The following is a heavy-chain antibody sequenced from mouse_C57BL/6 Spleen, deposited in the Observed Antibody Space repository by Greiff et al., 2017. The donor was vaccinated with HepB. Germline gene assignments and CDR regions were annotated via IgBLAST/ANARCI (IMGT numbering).Heavy chain of an antibody. CDR3: ARSVTTVGAPIDY. D-gene: IGHD1-1*01. CDR1: GYTFTSYW. CDR2: INPSSGYT. Sequence: QVQLQQSGAELAKPGASVKLSCKASGYTFTSYWMHWVKQRPGQGLEWIGYINPSSGYTKYNQKFKDKATLTADKSSSTADMQLSSLTYEDAAVYDGARSVTTVGAPIDYWGQGTTLTGSS. J-gene: IGHJ2*01. V-gene: IGHV1-7*01.